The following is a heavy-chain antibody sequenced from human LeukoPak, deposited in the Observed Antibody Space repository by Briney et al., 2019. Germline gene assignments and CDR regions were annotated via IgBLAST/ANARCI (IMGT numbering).Heavy chain of an antibody. J-gene: IGHJ4*02. CDR2: IYHTGGT. D-gene: IGHD2-8*01. CDR1: GGSFSSGAYS. CDR3: AAQLVYCTTTNCPLGY. Sequence: PSETLSLTCAISGGSFSSGAYSWSWIRQPPGKGLELIGNIYHTGGTYYNPSLKRRLTISVDRSKNQFSLKLTSVTAADTAVYYCAAQLVYCTTTNCPLGYWGRGTLVTVS. V-gene: IGHV4-30-2*01.